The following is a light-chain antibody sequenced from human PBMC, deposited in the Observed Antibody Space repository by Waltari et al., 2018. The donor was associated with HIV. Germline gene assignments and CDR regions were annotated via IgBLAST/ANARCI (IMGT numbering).Light chain of an antibody. Sequence: QSVLTQPPSTSGTPGQTVTISCSGGSFNIGSNYVYWYQQFPGTAPRLLIYRNTLRPSGVPDRFSGSKSATSASLAISGLRSEDEADYFCAAWDDSVSGRVFGGGTKLTVL. CDR1: SFNIGSNY. CDR3: AAWDDSVSGRV. CDR2: RNT. V-gene: IGLV1-47*01. J-gene: IGLJ3*02.